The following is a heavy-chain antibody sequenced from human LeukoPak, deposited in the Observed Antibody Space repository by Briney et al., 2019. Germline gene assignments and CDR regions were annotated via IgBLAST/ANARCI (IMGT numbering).Heavy chain of an antibody. CDR2: INSDGSDT. J-gene: IGHJ4*02. D-gene: IGHD5-24*01. Sequence: GGSLRLSCAASGINFSIYWMHWVRQAPGKGLVWVSRINSDGSDTSYADSVKGQFTISRDNAKNTLYLQINSLRAEDTAVYYCASDDGYRSFDYWGQGTLVTVSS. CDR1: GINFSIYW. CDR3: ASDDGYRSFDY. V-gene: IGHV3-74*01.